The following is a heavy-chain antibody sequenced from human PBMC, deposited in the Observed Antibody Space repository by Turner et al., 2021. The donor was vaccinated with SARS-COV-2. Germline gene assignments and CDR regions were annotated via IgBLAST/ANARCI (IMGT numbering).Heavy chain of an antibody. Sequence: EVQLVESVGDLVQPGGSLRLSCAASGFTFSSYWMNWVRQAPGKGMEWVATIKQDASEKYYADSVKGRFTIFRDNANNSLFIHMNSLRAEDTAVYYCARGRSLEDYWSQGTLMTVSS. D-gene: IGHD3-3*01. CDR1: GFTFSSYW. CDR3: ARGRSLEDY. V-gene: IGHV3-7*03. J-gene: IGHJ4*02. CDR2: IKQDASEK.